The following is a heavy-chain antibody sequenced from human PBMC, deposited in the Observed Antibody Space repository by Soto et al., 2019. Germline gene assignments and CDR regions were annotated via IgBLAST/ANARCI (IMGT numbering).Heavy chain of an antibody. CDR2: INHTGST. Sequence: PSETLSLTCAVYGGSFSGYSWTWIRQPPGTGLEWIGEINHTGSTNYNPSLKSRVTISVDTSKNQFSLKLTSVTAADTAVYYCARDKITGLFGYWGRGTLVTVSS. J-gene: IGHJ4*02. CDR1: GGSFSGYS. D-gene: IGHD2-8*02. CDR3: ARDKITGLFGY. V-gene: IGHV4-34*01.